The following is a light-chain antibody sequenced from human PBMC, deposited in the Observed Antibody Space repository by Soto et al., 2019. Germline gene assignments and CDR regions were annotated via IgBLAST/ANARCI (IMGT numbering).Light chain of an antibody. Sequence: EIVMRQSPATLSVSPGERVTLSCRASQSISTKVGWYQHKPGQAPRLLIYGASTRATGVPPRFSGSGSGTEFTLTISSLQSVDFAVYYCQQYNIWSSITFGQGTRLEIK. V-gene: IGKV3-15*01. CDR3: QQYNIWSSIT. CDR1: QSISTK. J-gene: IGKJ5*01. CDR2: GAS.